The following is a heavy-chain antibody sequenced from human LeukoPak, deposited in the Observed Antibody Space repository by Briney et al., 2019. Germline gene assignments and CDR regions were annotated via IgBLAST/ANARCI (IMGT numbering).Heavy chain of an antibody. D-gene: IGHD5-24*01. Sequence: GGSLRLSCAASGFTFDDYAMHWVRQAPGKGLEWVSGISWNSGSIGCADSVKGRFTISRDNAKNSLYLQMNSLRAEDTALYYCAKVLDADDAFDIWGQGTMVTVSS. CDR2: ISWNSGSI. V-gene: IGHV3-9*01. CDR1: GFTFDDYA. CDR3: AKVLDADDAFDI. J-gene: IGHJ3*02.